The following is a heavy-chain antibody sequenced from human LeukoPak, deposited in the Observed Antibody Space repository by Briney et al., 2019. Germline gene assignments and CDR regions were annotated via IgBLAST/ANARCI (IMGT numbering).Heavy chain of an antibody. CDR1: GFTFSSYS. D-gene: IGHD3-22*01. V-gene: IGHV3-21*01. J-gene: IGHJ4*02. Sequence: GGSLRLSCAASGFTFSSYSMNWVRQAPGKGLEWVSSISSSSSYIYYADSVKGRFTISRDNAKNSLYLQMNSLRAEDTAVYYCARDWYYYDSSGYSRGQGTLVTVSS. CDR2: ISSSSSYI. CDR3: ARDWYYYDSSGYS.